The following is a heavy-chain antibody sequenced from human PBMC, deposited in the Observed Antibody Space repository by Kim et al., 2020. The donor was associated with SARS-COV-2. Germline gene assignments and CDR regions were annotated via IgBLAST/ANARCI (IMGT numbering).Heavy chain of an antibody. J-gene: IGHJ6*02. V-gene: IGHV3-11*06. CDR2: TSGSTDNT. CDR3: ARDFSNKGLDV. CDR1: GFTFSDWY. D-gene: IGHD4-4*01. Sequence: GGSLRLSCAASGFTFSDWYMTWIRQAPGKGLEWLSHTSGSTDNTTYADSVKGRFTTSRDNAKNSLYLQIDSLRVEDTAVYYCARDFSNKGLDVWGQGTTVTVSS.